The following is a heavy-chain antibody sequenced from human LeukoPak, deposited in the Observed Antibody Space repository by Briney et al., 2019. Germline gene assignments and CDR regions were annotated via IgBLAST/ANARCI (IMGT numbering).Heavy chain of an antibody. V-gene: IGHV4-61*02. D-gene: IGHD3-3*01. CDR2: IYTSGST. Sequence: SETLSLTCTVSGGSISSDSYYWSWVRQPAGKGLEWIGRIYTSGSTNYNPSLKSRVTISIDTSKNQFSLKLNSVTAADTAVYFCARGYDFWSASGWFDPWGQGTLVTVSS. CDR3: ARGYDFWSASGWFDP. J-gene: IGHJ5*02. CDR1: GGSISSDSYY.